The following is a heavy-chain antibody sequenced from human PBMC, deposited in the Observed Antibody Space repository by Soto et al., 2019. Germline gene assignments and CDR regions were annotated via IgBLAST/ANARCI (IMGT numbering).Heavy chain of an antibody. D-gene: IGHD2-15*01. J-gene: IGHJ6*02. CDR2: ISAYNGNT. CDR3: ARGGNYCSGGSCYLVYYYYYGMDV. Sequence: ASVKVSCKASGYTFTRYGISWVRQAPGQGLEWMGWISAYNGNTNYAQKLQGRVTMTTDTSTSTAYMELRSLRSDDTAVYYCARGGNYCSGGSCYLVYYYYYGMDVWGQGTTVTVSS. V-gene: IGHV1-18*01. CDR1: GYTFTRYG.